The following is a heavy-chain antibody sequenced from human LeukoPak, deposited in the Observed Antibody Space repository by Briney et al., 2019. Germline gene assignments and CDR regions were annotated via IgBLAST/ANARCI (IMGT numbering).Heavy chain of an antibody. CDR2: ISSSSSYI. Sequence: PGGSLRLSCAASGFTFSSYSMNWVRQAPGKGLEWVSSISSSSSYIYYADSVKGRFTISRDNAKNSLYLQMNSLRAEDTAVYYCARGGRDYYDSRFDPWGQGTLVTVSS. CDR1: GFTFSSYS. J-gene: IGHJ5*02. CDR3: ARGGRDYYDSRFDP. V-gene: IGHV3-21*01. D-gene: IGHD3-22*01.